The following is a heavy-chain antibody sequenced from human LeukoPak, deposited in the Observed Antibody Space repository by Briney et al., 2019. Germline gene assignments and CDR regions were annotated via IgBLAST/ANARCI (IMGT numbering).Heavy chain of an antibody. CDR3: ARDGQSYYDFWSGYIQIDY. J-gene: IGHJ4*02. D-gene: IGHD3-3*01. CDR1: GGSISSSSYY. V-gene: IGHV4-39*07. Sequence: PSETLSLTCTVSGGSISSSSYYWGWIRQPPGKGLEWIGSIYYSGSTYYNPSLKSRVTISVDTSKNQFSLKLSSVTAADTAVYYCARDGQSYYDFWSGYIQIDYWGQGTLVTVSS. CDR2: IYYSGST.